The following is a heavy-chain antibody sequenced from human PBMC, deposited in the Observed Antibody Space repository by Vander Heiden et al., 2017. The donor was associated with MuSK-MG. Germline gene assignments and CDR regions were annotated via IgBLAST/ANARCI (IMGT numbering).Heavy chain of an antibody. J-gene: IGHJ4*01. CDR3: ARGVFSVQRLVLEYYDY. Sequence: QLQLQESDPGLVKPSETLSLTCTVPGSSFSSYYCSCIRPPPGKGLEWIGYLYYSGSTNYKPHLQRRVTISVDTSTNQFPLKIRSVTTADTAVYYCARGVFSVQRLVLEYYDYRGHGRMVTVSS. CDR1: GSSFSSYY. CDR2: LYYSGST. V-gene: IGHV4-59*01. D-gene: IGHD6-13*01.